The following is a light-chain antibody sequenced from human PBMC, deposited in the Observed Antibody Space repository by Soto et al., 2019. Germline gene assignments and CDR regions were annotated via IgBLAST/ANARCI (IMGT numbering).Light chain of an antibody. Sequence: QSVLTQPPSVSAAPGQKVTISCSGSSSNIGKNYVSWYQQLPGTAPKLLIYENNRRPSGIPDRFSASKSGTSATLGITGLQTGDEADYYCGTWDSSLSANWLFGGGTKVTVL. J-gene: IGLJ3*02. CDR3: GTWDSSLSANWL. CDR2: ENN. V-gene: IGLV1-51*02. CDR1: SSNIGKNY.